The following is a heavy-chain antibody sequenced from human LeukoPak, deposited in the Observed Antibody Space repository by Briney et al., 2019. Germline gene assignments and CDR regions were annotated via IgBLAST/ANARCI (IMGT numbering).Heavy chain of an antibody. CDR3: AKDSVAHSGWSPDPFDY. CDR1: GFGFSNYG. V-gene: IGHV3-30*02. Sequence: PGGSLRLSCAASGFGFSNYGMHWVRQAPGKGLEWVAFIRFDGSNEYYADSVKGRFTISRDNSKNTMYLQMNSLRAEDTAVYYCAKDSVAHSGWSPDPFDYWGQGTLVTVSS. D-gene: IGHD6-19*01. J-gene: IGHJ4*02. CDR2: IRFDGSNE.